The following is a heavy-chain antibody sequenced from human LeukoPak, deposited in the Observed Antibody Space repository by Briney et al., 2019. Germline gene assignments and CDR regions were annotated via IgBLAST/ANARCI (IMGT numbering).Heavy chain of an antibody. CDR3: AKEASTYEPHY. Sequence: GGSLRLSCAASGFTFSNYGMTWVRQAPGKGLEWVSATSGSGTKRFYADSVKGRFTISRDNSKNTLYLQMNSLRAEDTAVYFCAKEASTYEPHYWGQGTLVTVSS. CDR2: TSGSGTKR. V-gene: IGHV3-23*01. J-gene: IGHJ4*02. CDR1: GFTFSNYG. D-gene: IGHD2-2*01.